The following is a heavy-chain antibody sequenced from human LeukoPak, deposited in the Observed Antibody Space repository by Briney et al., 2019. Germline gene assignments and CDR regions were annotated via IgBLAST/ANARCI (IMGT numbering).Heavy chain of an antibody. V-gene: IGHV3-21*01. CDR3: VRADILTGSGDYYYMDV. D-gene: IGHD3-9*01. J-gene: IGHJ6*03. Sequence: PGGSLRLSCAASGFTFSSYSMNWVRPPPGKGLEWVSSISSSSSYIYYPDSVKGRFTISRDNAKNSLYLQLNTLRAQDTAVYYGVRADILTGSGDYYYMDVWGKGTTVTISS. CDR2: ISSSSSYI. CDR1: GFTFSSYS.